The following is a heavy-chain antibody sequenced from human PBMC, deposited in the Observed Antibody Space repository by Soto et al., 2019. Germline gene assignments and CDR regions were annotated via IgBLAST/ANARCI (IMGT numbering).Heavy chain of an antibody. CDR2: FVPKFGSI. D-gene: IGHD1-20*01. CDR3: VTGDNYYFDY. Sequence: VQLVQSGAEVKKPGSSVKVSCKASGGTFRGYSLTWVRQARGQGLEWMGGFVPKFGSINYAQKFQARMTITADESTSTADMELSSLRSEDTAVYYCVTGDNYYFDYWGQGTLVTVSS. CDR1: GGTFRGYS. V-gene: IGHV1-69*01. J-gene: IGHJ4*02.